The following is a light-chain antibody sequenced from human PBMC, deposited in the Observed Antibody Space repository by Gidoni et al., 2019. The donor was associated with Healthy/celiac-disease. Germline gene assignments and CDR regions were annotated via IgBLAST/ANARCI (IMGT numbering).Light chain of an antibody. CDR2: DAS. V-gene: IGKV1-33*01. CDR3: QQYDNLPFT. CDR1: QDISNY. J-gene: IGKJ3*01. Sequence: DIPMTQSPSSLSASVGDRVTITCQASQDISNYLNWYQQKPGKAPKLLIYDASNVETGVPSRFSGSGSGTDFTFTISSLQPEDIATYYCQQYDNLPFTFXPXTKVDIK.